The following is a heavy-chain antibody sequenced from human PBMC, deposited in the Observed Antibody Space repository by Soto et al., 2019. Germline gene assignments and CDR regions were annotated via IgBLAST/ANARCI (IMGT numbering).Heavy chain of an antibody. J-gene: IGHJ5*02. CDR2: IYYTGRT. D-gene: IGHD3-10*01. CDR1: GVSISSYF. CDR3: ARGSLWFGALGADDP. Sequence: PSETLSLTCTVSGVSISSYFWSWIRQPPGKGLEWIGYIYYTGRTNYNPSLKSRVTISLDTSKNQFSLKLSSVTAADTAVYYCARGSLWFGALGADDPWGQGTLVTVSS. V-gene: IGHV4-59*01.